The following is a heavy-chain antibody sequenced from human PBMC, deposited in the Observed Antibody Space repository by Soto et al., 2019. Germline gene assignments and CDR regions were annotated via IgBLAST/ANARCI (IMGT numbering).Heavy chain of an antibody. V-gene: IGHV3-23*01. CDR1: GFTFSNYA. J-gene: IGHJ4*02. CDR3: AKDQGSSWYEIDY. D-gene: IGHD6-13*01. CDR2: ISGSGGST. Sequence: GGSLRLSCAASGFTFSNYAVTWVRQAPGKGLEWVSTISGSGGSTYYADSVKGRFTISRDNSKNTLYLQMNSLRAEDSAVYYCAKDQGSSWYEIDYWGQGTLVTVSS.